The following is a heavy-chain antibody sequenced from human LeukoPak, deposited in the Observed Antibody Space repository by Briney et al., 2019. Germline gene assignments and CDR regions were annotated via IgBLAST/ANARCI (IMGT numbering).Heavy chain of an antibody. V-gene: IGHV3-74*03. CDR1: GFTFSTSW. CDR2: INYDGRTT. CDR3: ARARRYSGYDLDY. D-gene: IGHD5-12*01. J-gene: IGHJ4*02. Sequence: PGGSLRLSCTASGFTFSTSWMHWVRQGPGKGLVWVSRINYDGRTTTYEDSVKGRFTISRDNAKNTLFLQMNSLRVEDTAVFYCARARRYSGYDLDYWGQGTLVTVSS.